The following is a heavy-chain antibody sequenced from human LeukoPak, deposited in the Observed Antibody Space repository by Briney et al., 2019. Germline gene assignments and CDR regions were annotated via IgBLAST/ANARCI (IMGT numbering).Heavy chain of an antibody. Sequence: ASVTVSFTASGYSLTTYYMHWVRQAPGQGLEWMAIINPSGGSTNYAQKFQGRVTMTRDTPTNTVYMEMSSLRIEDTAVYYCASVYLHGMDVWGQGTTVTVSS. CDR2: INPSGGST. CDR3: ASVYLHGMDV. D-gene: IGHD1-14*01. J-gene: IGHJ6*02. V-gene: IGHV1-46*01. CDR1: GYSLTTYY.